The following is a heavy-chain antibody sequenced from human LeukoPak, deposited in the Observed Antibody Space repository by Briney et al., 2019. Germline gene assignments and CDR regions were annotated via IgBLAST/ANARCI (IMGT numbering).Heavy chain of an antibody. J-gene: IGHJ4*02. CDR1: GYTFTSYW. CDR2: IYPGDSDT. D-gene: IGHD5-18*01. Sequence: PGESLKISCKASGYTFTSYWIGWVRQMPGKGLEWMGIIYPGDSDTRYGPSFQGRVTISTDKSISTAYLQWSSLKASDTAMYYCARYEDTAMVDYWGQGTLVTVSS. CDR3: ARYEDTAMVDY. V-gene: IGHV5-51*03.